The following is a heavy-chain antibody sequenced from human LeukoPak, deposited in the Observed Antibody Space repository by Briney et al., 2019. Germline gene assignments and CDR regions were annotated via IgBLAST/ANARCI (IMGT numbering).Heavy chain of an antibody. CDR1: GFTSSSYA. D-gene: IGHD2/OR15-2a*01. V-gene: IGHV3-23*01. J-gene: IGHJ3*02. CDR2: IRGSGVRT. CDR3: ARKGGIYCNDGCFHDAFDI. Sequence: GGSLRLSCAASGFTSSSYAMGWVRQAPGKGLEWVATIRGSGVRTSLTDSGKGRFTIPRDNAKSSLYLQMNSLRGEDTAVYYCARKGGIYCNDGCFHDAFDIWGQGTTVTVSS.